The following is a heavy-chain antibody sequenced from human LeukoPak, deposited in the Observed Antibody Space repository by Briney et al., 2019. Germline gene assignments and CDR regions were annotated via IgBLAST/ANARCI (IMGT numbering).Heavy chain of an antibody. J-gene: IGHJ5*02. CDR1: GGSISSYY. CDR2: IYTSGST. V-gene: IGHV4-4*07. Sequence: SETLSLTCTVSGGSISSYYWSWIRRPAGKGLEWIGRIYTSGSTNYNPSLKSRVTMSVDTSKNQFSLKLSSVTAADTAVYYCARTYYDFWSGYSNWFDPWGQGTLVTVSS. D-gene: IGHD3-3*01. CDR3: ARTYYDFWSGYSNWFDP.